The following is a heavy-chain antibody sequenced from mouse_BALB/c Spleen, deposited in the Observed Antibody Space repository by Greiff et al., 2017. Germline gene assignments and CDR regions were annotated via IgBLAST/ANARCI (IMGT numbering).Heavy chain of an antibody. CDR3: ARHRYEMTTRYFDY. CDR2: ISSGGSYT. Sequence: EVQGVESGGDLVKPGGSLKLSCAASGFTFSSYGMSWVRQTPDKRLEWVATISSGGSYTYYPDSVKGRFTISRDNAKNTLYLQMSSLKSEDTAMYYCARHRYEMTTRYFDYWGQGTTLTVSA. D-gene: IGHD2-4*01. CDR1: GFTFSSYG. J-gene: IGHJ2*01. V-gene: IGHV5-6*01.